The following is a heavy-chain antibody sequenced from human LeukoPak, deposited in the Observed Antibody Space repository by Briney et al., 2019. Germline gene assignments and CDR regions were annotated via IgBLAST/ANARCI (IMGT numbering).Heavy chain of an antibody. Sequence: GESQKISCKGSGYSFTSYWINWVRQMAGKGLEWMGRIDPSDSYTNYSPSFQGHVTISADKSINTAYLQWSSLKASDTAMYYCARVPRGANSMVATSPPFDYWGQGTLVTVSS. CDR3: ARVPRGANSMVATSPPFDY. V-gene: IGHV5-10-1*01. CDR2: IDPSDSYT. CDR1: GYSFTSYW. D-gene: IGHD5-12*01. J-gene: IGHJ4*02.